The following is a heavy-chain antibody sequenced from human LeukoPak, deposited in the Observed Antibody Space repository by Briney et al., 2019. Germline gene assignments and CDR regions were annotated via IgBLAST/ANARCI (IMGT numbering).Heavy chain of an antibody. CDR2: INWNGGST. J-gene: IGHJ3*02. CDR1: GFTFDNYG. V-gene: IGHV3-20*04. D-gene: IGHD3-22*01. CDR3: ARIDTYYYDSSGYYSAFDI. Sequence: GGSLRLSCAASGFTFDNYGMSWVRQAPGKGLEWASGINWNGGSTGYADSVKGRFTISRDNAKNSLYLQMNSLRAEDTALYYCARIDTYYYDSSGYYSAFDIWGQGTIVTVSS.